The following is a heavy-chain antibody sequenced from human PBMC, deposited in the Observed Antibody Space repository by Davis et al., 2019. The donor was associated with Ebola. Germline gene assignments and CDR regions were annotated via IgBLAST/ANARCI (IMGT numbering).Heavy chain of an antibody. Sequence: GESLKISCTDSVITFSSYAMTWVRQAPGKGLEWVSAISGSGGSTYYADSVKGRFTISRDNSKNTLYLQMNSLRAEDTAVYYCAKDSGANFLFDAFDIWGQGTMVTVSS. D-gene: IGHD4/OR15-4a*01. V-gene: IGHV3-23*01. CDR1: VITFSSYA. J-gene: IGHJ3*02. CDR2: ISGSGGST. CDR3: AKDSGANFLFDAFDI.